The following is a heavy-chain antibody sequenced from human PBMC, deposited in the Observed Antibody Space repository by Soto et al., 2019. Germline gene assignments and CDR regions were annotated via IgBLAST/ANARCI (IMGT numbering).Heavy chain of an antibody. CDR2: IYHSGST. D-gene: IGHD5-12*01. J-gene: IGHJ4*02. CDR3: ARAVEMATIEEALFFDY. CDR1: GGSISSGGYS. V-gene: IGHV4-30-2*01. Sequence: QLQLQESGSGLVKPSQTLSLTCAVSGGSISSGGYSWSWIRQPPGKGLEWIGYIYHSGSTYYNPSLKSRVTISVDRSKNQFSLKLSSVSAADTAVYYCARAVEMATIEEALFFDYWGQGTLVTVSS.